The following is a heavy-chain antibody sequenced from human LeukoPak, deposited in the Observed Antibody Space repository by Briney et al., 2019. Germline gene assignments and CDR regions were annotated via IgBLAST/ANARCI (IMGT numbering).Heavy chain of an antibody. CDR2: IYYSGST. CDR1: GGSTSSYY. D-gene: IGHD4-17*01. CDR3: ARSYGDYENWFDP. V-gene: IGHV4-59*01. J-gene: IGHJ5*02. Sequence: SETLSLTCTVSGGSTSSYYWSWIRQPPGKGLEWIGYIYYSGSTNYNPSLMSRVTISVDKSKNQVSLKLSSVTAADTAVYYCARSYGDYENWFDPWGQGTLVTVSS.